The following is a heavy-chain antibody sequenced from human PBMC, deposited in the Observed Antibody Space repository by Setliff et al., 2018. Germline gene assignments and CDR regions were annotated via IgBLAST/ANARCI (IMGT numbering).Heavy chain of an antibody. J-gene: IGHJ1*01. CDR2: VYYSGYT. CDR1: GGSVSSTSHY. D-gene: IGHD3-10*01. V-gene: IGHV4-39*07. CDR3: ARVDFTMIQGVLGL. Sequence: SETLSLTCNVSGGSVSSTSHYWGWIRQPPGKGMEWIGSVYYSGYTYYNPSLQSRVTISVDMSKNQFSMKLTSVTAADTAVYFCARVDFTMIQGVLGLWGQGTLVTVS.